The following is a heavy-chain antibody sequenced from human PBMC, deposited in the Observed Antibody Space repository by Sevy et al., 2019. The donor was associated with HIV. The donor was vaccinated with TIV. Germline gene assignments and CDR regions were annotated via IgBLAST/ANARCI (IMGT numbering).Heavy chain of an antibody. CDR1: GFTFSSYW. CDR3: ASSKGDYYYGSGSLHADY. J-gene: IGHJ4*02. Sequence: GGSLRLSCAASGFTFSSYWMHWVRQAPGKGLAWVSRINSDGSSTSYADSVKGRFTISRDNAKNTLYLQMNSLRAEDTAVYYCASSKGDYYYGSGSLHADYWGQGTLVTVSS. CDR2: INSDGSST. D-gene: IGHD3-10*01. V-gene: IGHV3-74*01.